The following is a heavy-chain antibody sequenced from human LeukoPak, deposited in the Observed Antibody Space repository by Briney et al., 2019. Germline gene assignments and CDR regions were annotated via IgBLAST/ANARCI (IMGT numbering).Heavy chain of an antibody. V-gene: IGHV1-46*01. CDR2: INPSGGST. J-gene: IGHJ4*02. CDR3: ARADAFWSGYYDHYYDY. CDR1: GYTFTSYY. D-gene: IGHD3-3*01. Sequence: ASVKVSCKASGYTFTSYYMHWVRQAPGQGLEWMGIINPSGGSTSYAQKFQGRVTMTRDMSTSTVYMELSSLSCEDTAVYYCARADAFWSGYYDHYYDYWGQGTLVTVSS.